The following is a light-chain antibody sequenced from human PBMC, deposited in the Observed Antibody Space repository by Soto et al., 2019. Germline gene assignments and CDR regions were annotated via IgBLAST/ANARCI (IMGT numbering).Light chain of an antibody. J-gene: IGKJ2*01. CDR2: GAS. Sequence: EIVLTQSPGTLSLSPGEIATLSCRASQSVSSSYLAWYQQKPGQAPRLLIYGASSRANSIPDRFSGSGSGTDFTLTISRLEHEDYAVYYCHQYGSSPPYTFGQGTQLEIK. V-gene: IGKV3-20*01. CDR1: QSVSSSY. CDR3: HQYGSSPPYT.